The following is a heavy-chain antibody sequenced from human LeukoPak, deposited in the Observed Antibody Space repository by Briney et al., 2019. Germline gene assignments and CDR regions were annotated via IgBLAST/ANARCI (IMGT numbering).Heavy chain of an antibody. CDR3: AEDRYSYGKFDY. CDR1: GGTFSSYA. Sequence: ASVKVSCKASGGTFSSYAISWVRQAPGQGLEWMGRIIPILGIANYAQKFQGRVTITADKSTSTAYMELSSLRSEDTAVYYCAEDRYSYGKFDYWGQGTLVTVSS. CDR2: IIPILGIA. J-gene: IGHJ4*02. V-gene: IGHV1-69*04. D-gene: IGHD5-18*01.